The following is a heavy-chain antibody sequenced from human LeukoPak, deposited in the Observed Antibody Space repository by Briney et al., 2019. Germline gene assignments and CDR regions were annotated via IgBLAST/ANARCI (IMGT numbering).Heavy chain of an antibody. D-gene: IGHD3-22*01. CDR3: ARDTYDSSGSNWFDP. CDR2: INPNSGGT. J-gene: IGHJ5*02. CDR1: GYTFTGYY. V-gene: IGHV1-2*02. Sequence: ASVKVSCKASGYTFTGYYMHWVRQAPGQGLEWIGWINPNSGGTNYAQKFQGRATMTRDTSISTAYMELSRLRSDDTAVYYCARDTYDSSGSNWFDPWGQGTLVTVSS.